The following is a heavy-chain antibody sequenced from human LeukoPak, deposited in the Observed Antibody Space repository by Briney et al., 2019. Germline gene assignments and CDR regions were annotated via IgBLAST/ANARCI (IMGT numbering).Heavy chain of an antibody. V-gene: IGHV3-33*01. Sequence: GGSLRLSCAVSGFTFNSYGIHWVRQAPGKGLEWVAVIWYDGSNQYYADSVKGRFTISRDNSKNTLYLQMNSLRDEDTAVYYCARERYRSPFGYWGQGTLVTVSS. D-gene: IGHD1-14*01. CDR2: IWYDGSNQ. J-gene: IGHJ4*02. CDR1: GFTFNSYG. CDR3: ARERYRSPFGY.